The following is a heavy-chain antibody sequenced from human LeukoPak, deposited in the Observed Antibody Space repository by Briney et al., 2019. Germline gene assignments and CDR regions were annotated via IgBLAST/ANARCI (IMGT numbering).Heavy chain of an antibody. D-gene: IGHD3-9*01. J-gene: IGHJ4*02. CDR3: AKARTFYDFLTGYLDFDF. V-gene: IGHV3-23*01. Sequence: GGSLRLSCAASGFTFSNAWMSWVRQAPGKGLEWVSATSSSGSNTNHPDSVKGRFTISRDNSKNTLFLQMSSLSADDTAVYYCAKARTFYDFLTGYLDFDFWGQGTLVTVSS. CDR2: TSSSGSNT. CDR1: GFTFSNAW.